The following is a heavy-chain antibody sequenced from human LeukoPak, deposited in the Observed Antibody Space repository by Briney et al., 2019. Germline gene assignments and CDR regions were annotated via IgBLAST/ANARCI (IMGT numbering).Heavy chain of an antibody. CDR2: INPNSGGT. CDR3: AREDIVVVPAAINYYYYYMDV. CDR1: GYTFTGYY. J-gene: IGHJ6*03. D-gene: IGHD2-2*02. Sequence: GASVKVSCKASGYTFTGYYMHWVRQAPGQGLEWMGWINPNSGGTNYAQKFQGRVTMTRDTSISTAYMELSRLRSDDTAVYYCAREDIVVVPAAINYYYYYMDVWGKGTTVTVSS. V-gene: IGHV1-2*02.